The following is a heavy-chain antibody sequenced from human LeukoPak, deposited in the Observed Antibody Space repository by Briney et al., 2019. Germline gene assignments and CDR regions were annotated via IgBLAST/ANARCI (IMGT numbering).Heavy chain of an antibody. V-gene: IGHV4-39*01. Sequence: SETLSLTCTVSGGSISGSSYYWGWIRQPPGKGLEWIGRIYYSGTTYYSPSFKSRVTISVDTSKNQFSLNLSSVTAADTAVYYCARQLPPLRMTAYDYWGQGTLVTVSS. CDR1: GGSISGSSYY. J-gene: IGHJ4*02. D-gene: IGHD1-14*01. CDR3: ARQLPPLRMTAYDY. CDR2: IYYSGTT.